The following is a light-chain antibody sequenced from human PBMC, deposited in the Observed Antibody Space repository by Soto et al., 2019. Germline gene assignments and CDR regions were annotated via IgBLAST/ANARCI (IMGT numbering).Light chain of an antibody. J-gene: IGKJ5*01. CDR3: QQRNTGPPIT. CDR2: AAS. Sequence: EITVTQFGSFLYVSVGDRVTITCRASHGISSYLAWYQQKPGKAPKLLIYAASALKRGVPSRSSGSGSGTDFALTVSSLQPEDFATYYCQQRNTGPPITFGQGTRLDIK. CDR1: HGISSY. V-gene: IGKV1-9*01.